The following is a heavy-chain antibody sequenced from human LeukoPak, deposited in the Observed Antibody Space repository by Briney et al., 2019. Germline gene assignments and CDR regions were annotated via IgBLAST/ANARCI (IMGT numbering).Heavy chain of an antibody. V-gene: IGHV3-23*01. CDR3: ASTPSVGADNLYWYFDL. D-gene: IGHD1-26*01. J-gene: IGHJ2*01. Sequence: GGSLRLSCAASGFTFSSYAMSWVRQAPGKGLEWVSAISGSGGSTYYADSVKGRFTISRDNSKNTLYLQMNSLRAEDTAVYYCASTPSVGADNLYWYFDLWGRGTPVTVSS. CDR2: ISGSGGST. CDR1: GFTFSSYA.